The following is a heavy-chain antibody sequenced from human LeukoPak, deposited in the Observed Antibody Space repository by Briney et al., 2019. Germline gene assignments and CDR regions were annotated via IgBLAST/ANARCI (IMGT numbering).Heavy chain of an antibody. CDR2: IIPIFGTA. Sequence: GASVKVSCKASGGTFSSYAISWVRQAPGQGLEWMGGIIPIFGTANYAQKFQGRVTITTDESTSTAYMELSRLRSDDTAVYYCARDKEQQLYNWFDPWGQGTLVTVSS. V-gene: IGHV1-69*05. J-gene: IGHJ5*02. CDR1: GGTFSSYA. CDR3: ARDKEQQLYNWFDP. D-gene: IGHD6-13*01.